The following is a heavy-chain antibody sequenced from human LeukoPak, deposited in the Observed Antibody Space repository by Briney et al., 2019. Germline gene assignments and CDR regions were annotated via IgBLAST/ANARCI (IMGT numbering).Heavy chain of an antibody. CDR1: GGSISSYY. J-gene: IGHJ3*02. V-gene: IGHV4-59*08. CDR3: ARHGGVVRGQGSDAFDI. CDR2: IYYSGST. D-gene: IGHD3-10*01. Sequence: SETLSLTCTVSGGSISSYYWSWIRQPPGKGLEWIGYIYYSGSTKYNPSLKSRVTISLDTSKNQFSLKLTSVTAADTAVYYCARHGGVVRGQGSDAFDIWGQGTMVTASS.